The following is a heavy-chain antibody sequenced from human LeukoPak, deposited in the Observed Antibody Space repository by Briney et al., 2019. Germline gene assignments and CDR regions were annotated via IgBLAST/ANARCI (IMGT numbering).Heavy chain of an antibody. J-gene: IGHJ4*02. V-gene: IGHV3-23*01. CDR3: AKRGYYDSSGYAPLSC. Sequence: PGGSLRLSCAASGFTFGNYAMSWVRQAPGKGLEWVSGISGSGDTTYHADSVKGRFTISRDNSKNTLFLQMNSLSVEDTAVYYCAKRGYYDSSGYAPLSCWGQGTLVTVSS. CDR2: ISGSGDTT. D-gene: IGHD3-22*01. CDR1: GFTFGNYA.